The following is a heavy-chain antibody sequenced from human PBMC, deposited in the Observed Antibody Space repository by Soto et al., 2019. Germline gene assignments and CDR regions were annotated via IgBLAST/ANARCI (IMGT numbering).Heavy chain of an antibody. CDR1: GFTFSSYA. J-gene: IGHJ4*02. CDR3: AAWAEGATEVH. Sequence: GGSLRLSCAASGFTFSSYAMSWVRQAPGKGLEWVSAISTSGDTTYYADSVKGRFTISRDNSKATLYLQMNSLRAEDTAVYYCAAWAEGATEVHWGQGTLVTVSS. D-gene: IGHD2-15*01. CDR2: ISTSGDTT. V-gene: IGHV3-23*01.